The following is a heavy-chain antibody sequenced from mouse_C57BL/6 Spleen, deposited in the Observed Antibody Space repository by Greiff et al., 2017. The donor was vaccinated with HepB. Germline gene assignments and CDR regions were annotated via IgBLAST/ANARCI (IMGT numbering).Heavy chain of an antibody. V-gene: IGHV3-6*01. J-gene: IGHJ2*01. Sequence: DVQLQESGPGLVKPSQSLSLTCSVTGYSITSGYYWNWIRQFPGNKLEWMGYISYDGSNNYNPSLKNRISITRDTSKNQFFMKFNSVTTEDTATYYSASVKIYYDYDEEAYDVDYWGQGTTLTVSS. CDR1: GYSITSGYY. CDR3: ASVKIYYDYDEEAYDVDY. CDR2: ISYDGSN. D-gene: IGHD2-4*01.